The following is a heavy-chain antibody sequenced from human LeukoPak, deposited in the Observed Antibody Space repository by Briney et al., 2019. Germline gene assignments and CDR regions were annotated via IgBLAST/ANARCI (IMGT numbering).Heavy chain of an antibody. J-gene: IGHJ6*03. Sequence: SETLSLTCTVSGGSISSYYWSWIRQPPGKGLEWIGYIYYSGGTNYNPSLKSRVTISVDTSKNQFSLKLSSVTAADTAVYYCARVSYDFWSGYYQGDYYYYYMDVWGKGTTVTVSS. V-gene: IGHV4-59*01. CDR2: IYYSGGT. D-gene: IGHD3-3*01. CDR3: ARVSYDFWSGYYQGDYYYYYMDV. CDR1: GGSISSYY.